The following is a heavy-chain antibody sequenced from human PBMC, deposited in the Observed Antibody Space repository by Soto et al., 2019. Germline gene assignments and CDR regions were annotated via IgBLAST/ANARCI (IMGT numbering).Heavy chain of an antibody. J-gene: IGHJ4*02. V-gene: IGHV3-74*01. D-gene: IGHD3-22*01. CDR2: INSDGSST. Sequence: GGSLRLSCAASGFTFSSYWMHWVRQAPGKGLVWVSRINSDGSSTSYADSVKGRFTISSDNAKNTLYLQMNSLRAEDTAVYYCARGKGNSAYYPFDYWGQGTRGTVSS. CDR1: GFTFSSYW. CDR3: ARGKGNSAYYPFDY.